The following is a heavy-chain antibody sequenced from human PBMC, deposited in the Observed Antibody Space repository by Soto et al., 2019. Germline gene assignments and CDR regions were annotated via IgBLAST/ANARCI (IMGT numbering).Heavy chain of an antibody. D-gene: IGHD6-13*01. J-gene: IGHJ4*02. CDR2: ISYDARNK. CDR1: GFTFSSYA. Sequence: QVQLVESGGGVVQPGRSLRLSCAASGFTFSSYAMHWVRQAPGKGLEWVAIISYDARNKYYADSVKGRFTISRDSSKNTLYLQMNSLRAGDTAVYYCARGYSSSSAAFDYWGQGTLVTVSS. V-gene: IGHV3-30*04. CDR3: ARGYSSSSAAFDY.